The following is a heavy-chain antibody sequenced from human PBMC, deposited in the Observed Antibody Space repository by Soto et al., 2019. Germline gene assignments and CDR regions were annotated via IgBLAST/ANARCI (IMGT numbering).Heavy chain of an antibody. CDR1: GFTFGNYW. J-gene: IGHJ3*02. CDR2: IKGDGSAK. D-gene: IGHD4-17*01. V-gene: IGHV3-7*05. Sequence: EVQLVESGGGLVQPGGSLRLSCAASGFTFGNYWMTWVRQAPGKGLEWVANIKGDGSAKSYLDSVRGRFTVSRDNAENSLFLQMNILRAEDTALYYCARDVSPGSSGDYLDAFDIWGQWTMVTVS. CDR3: ARDVSPGSSGDYLDAFDI.